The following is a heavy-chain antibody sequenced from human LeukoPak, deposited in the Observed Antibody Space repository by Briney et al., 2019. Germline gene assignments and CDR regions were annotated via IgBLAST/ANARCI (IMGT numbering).Heavy chain of an antibody. CDR2: IYYSGST. Sequence: PSETLSLTCTVSGGSISSYYWSWIRQPPGKGLEWIGYIYYSGSTSYNPSLKSRVTISVDTSKNQFSLKLSSVTAADTAVYYCARGNYGYYYYGMDVWGQGTTVTVSS. CDR1: GGSISSYY. CDR3: ARGNYGYYYYGMDV. D-gene: IGHD4-11*01. J-gene: IGHJ6*02. V-gene: IGHV4-59*08.